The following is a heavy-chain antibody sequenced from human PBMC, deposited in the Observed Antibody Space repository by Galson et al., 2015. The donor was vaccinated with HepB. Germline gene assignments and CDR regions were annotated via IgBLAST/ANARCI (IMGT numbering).Heavy chain of an antibody. V-gene: IGHV3-64D*06. CDR2: ISSNGGST. CDR1: GFTFSSYA. J-gene: IGHJ4*02. CDR3: VKDREGSWYGKGYFDY. D-gene: IGHD6-13*01. Sequence: SLRLSCAASGFTFSSYAMHWVRQAPGKGLEYVSAISSNGGSTYYADSVKGRFTISRDNSKNTLYLQMGSLRAEDTAVYYCVKDREGSWYGKGYFDYWGQGTLVTVSS.